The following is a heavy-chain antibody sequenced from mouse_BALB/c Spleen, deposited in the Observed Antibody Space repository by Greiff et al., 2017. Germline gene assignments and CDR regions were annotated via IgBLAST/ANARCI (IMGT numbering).Heavy chain of an antibody. J-gene: IGHJ4*01. CDR1: GFTFSSFG. V-gene: IGHV5-17*02. CDR2: ISSGSSTI. D-gene: IGHD2-12*01. Sequence: EVQRVESGGGLVQPGGSRKLSCAASGFTFSSFGMYWVRQAPEKGLEWVAYISSGSSTIYYADTVKGRFTISRDNPKNTLFLQMTSLRSEDTAMYSCDKGEIRADYYALDYWGQGTSVTVSS. CDR3: DKGEIRADYYALDY.